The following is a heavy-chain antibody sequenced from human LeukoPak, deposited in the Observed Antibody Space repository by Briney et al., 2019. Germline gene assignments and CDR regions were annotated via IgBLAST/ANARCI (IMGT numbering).Heavy chain of an antibody. CDR2: VAYSGSS. V-gene: IGHV4-59*01. CDR1: GDSLNTYH. Sequence: SETLSLTCTVSGDSLNTYHWTWIRQTPGKGLEWIGFVAYSGSSNYNPSLKSRVSISIDTSKNQFSLALTSVTPADTAVYYCARVVRGVVTSNWFDPWGQGTLVTVSS. CDR3: ARVVRGVVTSNWFDP. D-gene: IGHD2-21*02. J-gene: IGHJ5*02.